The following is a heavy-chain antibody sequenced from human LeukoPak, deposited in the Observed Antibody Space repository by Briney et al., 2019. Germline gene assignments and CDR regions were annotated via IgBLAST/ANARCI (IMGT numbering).Heavy chain of an antibody. CDR2: IWYDGSNK. V-gene: IGHV3-33*01. J-gene: IGHJ4*02. CDR1: GITFRNYG. CDR3: ARDRVGATDYFDY. Sequence: GGSLRLSCAASGITFRNYGMHWVRQAPGKGLEWVAVIWYDGSNKDYADSVKGRFTISRDNSKNTLYLQMNSLRAEDTAVYYCARDRVGATDYFDYWGQGTLVTVSS. D-gene: IGHD1-26*01.